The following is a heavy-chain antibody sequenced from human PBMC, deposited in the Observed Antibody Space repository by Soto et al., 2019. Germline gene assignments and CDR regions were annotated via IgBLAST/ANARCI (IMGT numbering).Heavy chain of an antibody. CDR2: ISWNSGSI. D-gene: IGHD6-19*01. CDR1: GFTFDDYA. Sequence: PGGSLRLSCAASGFTFDDYAMHWVRQAPGKGLEWVSGISWNSGSIGYADSVKGRFTIPRDNAKNSLYLQMNSLRAEDTALYYCAGGAVAGENPCGMDVWGQGTTVTVSS. V-gene: IGHV3-9*01. CDR3: AGGAVAGENPCGMDV. J-gene: IGHJ6*02.